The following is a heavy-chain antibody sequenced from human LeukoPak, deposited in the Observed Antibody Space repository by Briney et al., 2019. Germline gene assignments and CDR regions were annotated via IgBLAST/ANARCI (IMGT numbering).Heavy chain of an antibody. D-gene: IGHD2-21*02. V-gene: IGHV1-69*13. J-gene: IGHJ5*02. CDR1: GYTFTSYG. CDR3: ARDGAYCGGDCYSSARWFDP. CDR2: IIPIFGTA. Sequence: AASVKVSCKASGYTFTSYGISWVRQAPGQGLEWMGGIIPIFGTANYAQKFQGRVTITADESTSTAYMELSSLRSEDTAVYYCARDGAYCGGDCYSSARWFDPWGQGTLVTVSS.